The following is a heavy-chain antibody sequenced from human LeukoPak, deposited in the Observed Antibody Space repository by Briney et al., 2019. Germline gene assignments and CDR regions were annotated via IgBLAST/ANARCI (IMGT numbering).Heavy chain of an antibody. D-gene: IGHD4-17*01. CDR3: ARYGALDY. CDR2: INQDGSEK. CDR1: GFNFSSYW. J-gene: IGHJ4*02. V-gene: IGHV3-7*04. Sequence: GGSLRLSCAASGFNFSSYWMTRVRPAPGKGLQWVANINQDGSEKYYVDSVKGRFTISRDNAKNSLYLQMKSLRIEDTAVYYCARYGALDYWGQGTLVTVSS.